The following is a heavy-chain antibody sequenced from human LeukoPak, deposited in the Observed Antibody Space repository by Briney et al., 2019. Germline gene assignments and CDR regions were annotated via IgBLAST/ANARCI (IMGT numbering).Heavy chain of an antibody. Sequence: PSETLSLTCTVSGGSISGYYWSWIRQPAGKGLEWIGRIYTSGSTNYNPSLRSRVTMSLDTSKNQFSLKLSSVTAADTAVYYCVTEPGYCTGGRCYGGWFDPWGQGTLVTVSS. CDR1: GGSISGYY. CDR2: IYTSGST. J-gene: IGHJ5*02. D-gene: IGHD2-15*01. V-gene: IGHV4-4*07. CDR3: VTEPGYCTGGRCYGGWFDP.